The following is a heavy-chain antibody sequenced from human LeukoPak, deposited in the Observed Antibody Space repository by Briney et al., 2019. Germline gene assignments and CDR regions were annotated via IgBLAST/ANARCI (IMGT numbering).Heavy chain of an antibody. CDR3: VRERGPFDGFDI. Sequence: GGSLRLSCAASGFTFSSYAMHWVRQAPGKGLEWVTVIWVDGVNKYYRDSVRGRFTISRDNSKNTLYLEMNSLRTEDTAMYYCVRERGPFDGFDIWGQGTMVTVSS. CDR2: IWVDGVNK. V-gene: IGHV3-33*08. J-gene: IGHJ3*02. CDR1: GFTFSSYA.